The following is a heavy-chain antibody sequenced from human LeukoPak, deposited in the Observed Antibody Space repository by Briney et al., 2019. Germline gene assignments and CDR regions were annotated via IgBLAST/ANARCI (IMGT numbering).Heavy chain of an antibody. CDR2: IYHSGST. CDR1: GYSISSAYY. CDR3: AKYITAGQYCFDY. J-gene: IGHJ4*02. V-gene: IGHV4-38-2*02. D-gene: IGHD1-1*01. Sequence: SETLSLTCTVSGYSISSAYYWGWIRQPPGKGLEWIGNIYHSGSTSYNPSLKSRVTISVDTSKNQFSLKLSSVTATDTAVYYCAKYITAGQYCFDYWGQRTLVTVSS.